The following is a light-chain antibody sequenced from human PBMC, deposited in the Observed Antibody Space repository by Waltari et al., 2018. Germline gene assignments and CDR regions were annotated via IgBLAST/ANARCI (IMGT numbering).Light chain of an antibody. Sequence: QSALTQPASVSGSPGQSITITCTGTSSYVGNHNYVSWYQQHPGKAPKLMIYDVSNRPSGVSNRFSGSKSGNTASLTISGLQSEDEAEYYCSSYTSSDTYVFGTGTKVTVL. J-gene: IGLJ1*01. CDR2: DVS. CDR1: SSYVGNHNY. V-gene: IGLV2-14*03. CDR3: SSYTSSDTYV.